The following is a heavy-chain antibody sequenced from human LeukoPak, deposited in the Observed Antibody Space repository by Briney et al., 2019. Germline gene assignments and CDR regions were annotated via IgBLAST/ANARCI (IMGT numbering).Heavy chain of an antibody. CDR1: GGSISSSTYY. CDR2: IYYSGST. D-gene: IGHD2-15*01. CDR3: ARLLGAATDPFDY. Sequence: SSETLSLTCTVSGGSISSSTYYWGWIRQPPGKGLEWIGSIYYSGSTYYNPSLKSRVSISVDTSQNQFSLKVTSVTAADTAVYYCARLLGAATDPFDYWGQGTLVTASS. J-gene: IGHJ4*02. V-gene: IGHV4-39*01.